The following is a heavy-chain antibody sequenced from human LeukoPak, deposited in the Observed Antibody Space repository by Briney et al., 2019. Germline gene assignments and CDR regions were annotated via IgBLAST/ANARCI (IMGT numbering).Heavy chain of an antibody. J-gene: IGHJ4*02. CDR2: IYPGDSDT. V-gene: IGHV5-51*01. CDR1: GYSFTSYW. Sequence: GESLKISCKGSGYSFTSYWIGWVRQMPGKGLEWMGIIYPGDSDTRYSPSFQGQVTISADKSISTAYLQWSSLKASDTAMYYCVRGAYYYDSSGYTFDYWGQGTLVTVSS. D-gene: IGHD3-22*01. CDR3: VRGAYYYDSSGYTFDY.